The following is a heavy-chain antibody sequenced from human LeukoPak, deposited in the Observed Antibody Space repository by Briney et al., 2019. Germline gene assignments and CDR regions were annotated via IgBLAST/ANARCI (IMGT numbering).Heavy chain of an antibody. Sequence: GGSLRLSCAASGLTFSNYAMSWVRQAPGKGLEWVSAITGSGISTFYADSVKGRFTISRDNSNNTLYLQMDSLRAEDTAVYYCVKIYNWNLDWGQGTLVTVSS. CDR1: GLTFSNYA. D-gene: IGHD1-20*01. CDR3: VKIYNWNLD. CDR2: ITGSGIST. J-gene: IGHJ4*02. V-gene: IGHV3-23*01.